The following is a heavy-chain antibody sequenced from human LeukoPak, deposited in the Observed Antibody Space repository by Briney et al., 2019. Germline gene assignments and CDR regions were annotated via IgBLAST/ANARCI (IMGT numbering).Heavy chain of an antibody. Sequence: SQTLSLTCTVSGGSISSGDYYWSWIRQPPGKGLEWIGYIYYSGSTYYNPSLKSRVTISVDRSKNQFSLKLSSVTAADTAVYYCARDLGGEGIADWAFDIWGQGTMVTVSS. V-gene: IGHV4-30-4*08. CDR2: IYYSGST. CDR3: ARDLGGEGIADWAFDI. D-gene: IGHD6-13*01. J-gene: IGHJ3*02. CDR1: GGSISSGDYY.